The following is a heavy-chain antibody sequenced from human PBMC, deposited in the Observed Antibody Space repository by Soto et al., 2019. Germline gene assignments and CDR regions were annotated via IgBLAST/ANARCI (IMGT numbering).Heavy chain of an antibody. CDR3: ARGRADSGAFDI. CDR2: ISYDGSNK. V-gene: IGHV3-30-3*01. J-gene: IGHJ3*02. Sequence: QVQLVESGGGVVQPGRSLRLSCAASGFTFSSYAMHWVRQAPGKGLEWVAVISYDGSNKYYADSVKGRFTISRDNSKNALYRQMSSLRAEDTAVYYCARGRADSGAFDIWGQGTMVTVSS. CDR1: GFTFSSYA.